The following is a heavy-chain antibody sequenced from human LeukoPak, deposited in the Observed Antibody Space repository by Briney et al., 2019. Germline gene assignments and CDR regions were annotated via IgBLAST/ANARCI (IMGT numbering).Heavy chain of an antibody. J-gene: IGHJ4*02. D-gene: IGHD5-18*01. CDR3: ATLSGDSHGYDY. V-gene: IGHV3-30*03. Sequence: GGSLTLSCAAPGFTFSSYAMHWVRQAPGKGLEWVAVILHDGSNKQYADSVKGRFTISRDNSKNTLYLQINSLRAEDTAVYYCATLSGDSHGYDYWGLGTLVTVSS. CDR1: GFTFSSYA. CDR2: ILHDGSNK.